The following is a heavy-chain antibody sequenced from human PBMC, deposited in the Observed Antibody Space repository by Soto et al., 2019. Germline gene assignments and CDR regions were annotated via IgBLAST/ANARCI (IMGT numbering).Heavy chain of an antibody. D-gene: IGHD3-3*01. Sequence: QVQLVQSGAEVKKPGASVKLSCEASGYTFTSYIISWVRQAPGQGLQWMGWISVHNGDTDYAQNLQGRVTMTTDTPTNTAYMELRSLRSDDTAVYYCARTNTIFGVVIIRYFDHWGQGALVTVSS. CDR1: GYTFTSYI. J-gene: IGHJ4*02. CDR2: ISVHNGDT. V-gene: IGHV1-18*01. CDR3: ARTNTIFGVVIIRYFDH.